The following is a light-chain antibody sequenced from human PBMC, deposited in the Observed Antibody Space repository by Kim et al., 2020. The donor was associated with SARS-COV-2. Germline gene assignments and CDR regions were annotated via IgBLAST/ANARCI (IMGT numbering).Light chain of an antibody. Sequence: QPALTQPRSVSGSPGQSVTISCTGTGSDVGGYNYVSWYQQHSGKAPKLIIYDVTERPSGVPDRFSGSKSGNTASLTISGLQADDEADYYCSSYAGTYKFAPFGGGTKVTVL. V-gene: IGLV2-11*01. J-gene: IGLJ2*01. CDR2: DVT. CDR3: SSYAGTYKFAP. CDR1: GSDVGGYNY.